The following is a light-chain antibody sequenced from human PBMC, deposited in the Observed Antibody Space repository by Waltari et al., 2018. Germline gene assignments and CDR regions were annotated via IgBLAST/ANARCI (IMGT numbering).Light chain of an antibody. Sequence: QSVLTQPPSVSAAPGQKVTISCSGSSPNIGSNSVSWYQQLPGTAPRLLIYDNDKRPSGIPDRFSGSKSGTSATLGITGLQTGDEAFYYCGTWDSTLSVGRVFGGGTMLTVL. J-gene: IGLJ3*02. CDR3: GTWDSTLSVGRV. V-gene: IGLV1-51*01. CDR1: SPNIGSNS. CDR2: DND.